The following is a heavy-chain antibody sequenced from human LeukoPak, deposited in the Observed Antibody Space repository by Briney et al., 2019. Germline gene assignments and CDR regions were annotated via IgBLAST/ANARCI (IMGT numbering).Heavy chain of an antibody. V-gene: IGHV3-9*01. J-gene: IGHJ4*02. D-gene: IGHD2-2*02. CDR2: ISWNSGSI. Sequence: GGSLRLSCAASGFIFDDYAIHWVRQAPGKGLEWVSGISWNSGSIAYADSVKGRFTISRDNAKNSLYLQMNSLRAEDTALYYCARAIGVTCISTSCYRFDYWGQGTLVTVSS. CDR3: ARAIGVTCISTSCYRFDY. CDR1: GFIFDDYA.